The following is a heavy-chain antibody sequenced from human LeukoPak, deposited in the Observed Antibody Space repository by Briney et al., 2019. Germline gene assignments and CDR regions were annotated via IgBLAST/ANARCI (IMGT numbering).Heavy chain of an antibody. Sequence: PGGSLRLSCEASGFTFSSYGMHWVRQAPGKGPEWVAVISYDGSNKYYGDSVKGRFTVSRANFKNTLYLQMNTLRAEDTAVYYCAKARVVYYGMDVWGQGTTVTVSS. CDR3: AKARVVYYGMDV. CDR1: GFTFSSYG. J-gene: IGHJ6*02. CDR2: ISYDGSNK. V-gene: IGHV3-30*18.